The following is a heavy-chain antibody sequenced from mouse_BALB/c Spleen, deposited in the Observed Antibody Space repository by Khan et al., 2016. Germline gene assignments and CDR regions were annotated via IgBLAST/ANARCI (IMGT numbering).Heavy chain of an antibody. CDR2: IHYSGST. V-gene: IGHV3-1*02. D-gene: IGHD3-1*01. Sequence: EVQLQESGPDLVKPSQSLSLTCTVTGYSIPSHYSWHWIRHFPGNKLEWMGYIHYSGSTNYNPSLKSRISITRDTSKNQFFLQLNSVTTEDTATYYCATSTSSYGYYFDYWGQGTTLTVSS. J-gene: IGHJ2*01. CDR3: ATSTSSYGYYFDY. CDR1: GYSIPSHYS.